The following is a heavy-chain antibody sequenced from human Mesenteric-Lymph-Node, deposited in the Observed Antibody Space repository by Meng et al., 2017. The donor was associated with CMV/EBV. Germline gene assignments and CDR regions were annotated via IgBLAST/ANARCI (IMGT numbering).Heavy chain of an antibody. D-gene: IGHD3-16*01. J-gene: IGHJ4*02. CDR3: AIVEGYKSGFGD. V-gene: IGHV1-2*02. CDR1: GYTFSGYY. Sequence: CKASGYTFSGYYMHWVRQAPGQGLEWMGWINLNTGGTNYGHKFQDRVTLTRDTSINTAYMELSRLRSDDTAVYHCAIVEGYKSGFGDWGQGTLVTVSS. CDR2: INLNTGGT.